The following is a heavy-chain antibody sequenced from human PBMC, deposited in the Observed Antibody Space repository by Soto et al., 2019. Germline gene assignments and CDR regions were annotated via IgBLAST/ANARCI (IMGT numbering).Heavy chain of an antibody. J-gene: IGHJ4*02. CDR1: GFTFSSYS. V-gene: IGHV3-21*01. D-gene: IGHD3-16*01. CDR3: ARDNVGGGGGQAEN. CDR2: ISSSSSYI. Sequence: EVQLVESGGGLVKPGGSLRLSCAASGFTFSSYSMNWVRQAPGKGLEWVSSISSSSSYIYYADSVKGRFTISRDNAKNSLYLQMNSLRAEDTAVYYCARDNVGGGGGQAENWGQGTLVTVSS.